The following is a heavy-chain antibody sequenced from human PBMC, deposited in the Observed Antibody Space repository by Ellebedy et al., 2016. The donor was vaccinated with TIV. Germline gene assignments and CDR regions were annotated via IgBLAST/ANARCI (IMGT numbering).Heavy chain of an antibody. J-gene: IGHJ4*02. CDR2: IFSNDEK. V-gene: IGHV2-26*01. CDR3: VRALKYCGGDCTYKFDF. Sequence: SGPTLVKPKETLTLTCTVFGFSLTNIIMGVSWIRQPPGKALEWLAHIFSNDEKSYSTSLEARLSISKDTAKSQVVLTVASMDPVDTATYYCVRALKYCGGDCTYKFDFWGQGALVTVSS. CDR1: GFSLTNIIMG. D-gene: IGHD2-21*02.